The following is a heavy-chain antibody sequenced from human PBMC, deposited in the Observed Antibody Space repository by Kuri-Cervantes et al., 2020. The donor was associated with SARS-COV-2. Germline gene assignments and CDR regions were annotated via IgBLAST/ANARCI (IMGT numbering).Heavy chain of an antibody. V-gene: IGHV3-23*01. CDR2: ISGSGGST. D-gene: IGHD3-10*01. CDR3: AKDRTMLRDMDV. Sequence: GSLRLSCAASGFTFSSYAMSWVRQAPGKGLEWVSAISGSGGSTYYADSVKGRFTISRDNSKNTLYLQVNSLRAEDTAVYYCAKDRTMLRDMDVWGQGTTVTVSS. J-gene: IGHJ6*02. CDR1: GFTFSSYA.